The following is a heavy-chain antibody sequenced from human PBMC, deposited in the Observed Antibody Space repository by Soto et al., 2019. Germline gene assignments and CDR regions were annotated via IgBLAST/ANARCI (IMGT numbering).Heavy chain of an antibody. J-gene: IGHJ4*02. Sequence: SVKVSCKDSGGIFSSFAISWVRQAPGQGLEWMGGIIPVFGTTNYAQKFQGRVTITADESTNTAYMELSSLTSDDTAMYFFARGGGPYVWFNEFWGQGTQVTVYS. D-gene: IGHD3-16*01. CDR2: IIPVFGTT. CDR1: GGIFSSFA. CDR3: ARGGGPYVWFNEF. V-gene: IGHV1-69*13.